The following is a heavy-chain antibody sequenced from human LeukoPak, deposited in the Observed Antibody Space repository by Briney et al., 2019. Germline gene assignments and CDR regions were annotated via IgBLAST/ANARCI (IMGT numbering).Heavy chain of an antibody. CDR1: GGTFSSYA. CDR2: IIPIFGTA. V-gene: IGHV1-69*13. J-gene: IGHJ6*02. D-gene: IGHD4-17*01. CDR3: ARERRLGDGDLYYYYGMDV. Sequence: GASVKVSCKASGGTFSSYAISWVRQAPGKGLEWMGGIIPIFGTANYAQKLQGRVTITADESTSTAYMELSSLRSEDTAVYYCARERRLGDGDLYYYYGMDVWGQGTTVTVSS.